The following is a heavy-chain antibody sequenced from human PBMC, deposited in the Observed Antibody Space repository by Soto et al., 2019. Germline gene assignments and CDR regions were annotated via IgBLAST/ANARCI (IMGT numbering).Heavy chain of an antibody. V-gene: IGHV1-69*01. D-gene: IGHD2-2*01. CDR1: GGTFSSYA. J-gene: IGHJ6*02. CDR3: ARGGDCSSTSCYEKAFYYYGMDV. Sequence: QVQLVQSGAEVKKPGSSVKVSCKASGGTFSSYAISWVRQAPGQELEWMGGIIPIFGTANYAQKFQGRVTITADESTSKAYMELSSLRSEDTAVYYCARGGDCSSTSCYEKAFYYYGMDVWGQGTTVTVSS. CDR2: IIPIFGTA.